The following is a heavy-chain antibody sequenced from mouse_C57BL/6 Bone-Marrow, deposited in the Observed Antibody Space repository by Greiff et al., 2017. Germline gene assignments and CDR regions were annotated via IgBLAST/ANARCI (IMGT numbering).Heavy chain of an antibody. J-gene: IGHJ2*01. D-gene: IGHD1-1*01. V-gene: IGHV2-6-1*01. Sequence: VQRVESGPGLVAPSPSLSISCTASGFSLTSYGVHWVRQPPGKGLEWLVMICRDGSTTYYYAHNSGMGTRKDNSKSQVFLKMNSLPTDDTAMYYCARHDPTVDYFDYWGQGTTLTVSS. CDR1: GFSLTSYG. CDR3: ARHDPTVDYFDY. CDR2: ICRDGST.